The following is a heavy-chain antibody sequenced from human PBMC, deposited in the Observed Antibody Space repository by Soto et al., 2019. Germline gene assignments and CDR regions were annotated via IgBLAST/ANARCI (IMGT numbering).Heavy chain of an antibody. D-gene: IGHD1-7*01. CDR2: IDPSNSYI. J-gene: IGHJ6*02. V-gene: IGHV5-10-1*01. Sequence: GESLKISCQGSGYSFTTHWITWVRQTPGKGLEWMGRIDPSNSYINYSPSFQGHVTISADKSINTAYLQWSSLKASDTAMYYCARLPYNWNYPDYYYYNMDVWGQGTSVTVSS. CDR1: GYSFTTHW. CDR3: ARLPYNWNYPDYYYYNMDV.